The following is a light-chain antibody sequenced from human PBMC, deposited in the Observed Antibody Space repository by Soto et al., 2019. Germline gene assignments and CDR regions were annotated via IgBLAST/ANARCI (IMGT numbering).Light chain of an antibody. Sequence: QSVLTPPPSVSGAPGQRVTISCTGGSSNIWAAYDVHWYQHLPGTAPKLLIYGNNNRPSGVPDRFSGSKSGTSASLAITGLQAEDEADYYCQSYDSSLSGAVFGGGTKLTVL. V-gene: IGLV1-40*01. CDR3: QSYDSSLSGAV. CDR2: GNN. CDR1: SSNIWAAYD. J-gene: IGLJ2*01.